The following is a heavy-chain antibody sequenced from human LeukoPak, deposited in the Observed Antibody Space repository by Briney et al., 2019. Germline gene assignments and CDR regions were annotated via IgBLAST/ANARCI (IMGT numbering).Heavy chain of an antibody. J-gene: IGHJ4*02. V-gene: IGHV3-7*01. CDR1: GFTFDDYW. D-gene: IGHD2-2*01. CDR3: ARGGTSGYSSTRHFWGGNYYFDY. Sequence: GGSLRLSCGASGFTFDDYWMSWVRQAPGQGLEWVANIKQDGSEKYYLDSAKGRFTISRDNARISLYLQVNSLRAEDTAVYYCARGGTSGYSSTRHFWGGNYYFDYWGQGSLVTVSS. CDR2: IKQDGSEK.